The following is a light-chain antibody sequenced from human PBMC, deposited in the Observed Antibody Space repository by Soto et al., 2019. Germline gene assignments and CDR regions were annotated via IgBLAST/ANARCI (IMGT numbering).Light chain of an antibody. CDR1: QTISSW. J-gene: IGKJ1*01. CDR2: KAS. Sequence: DIQMTQSPSSLSASVVDRVTITCRASQTISSWLAWYQQKPGKAPKLLIYKASTLKRGVPSRFSGSGSGTEFTLTISSLQPDDFATYYCQHYNSYSEAFGQGTKVDIK. V-gene: IGKV1-5*03. CDR3: QHYNSYSEA.